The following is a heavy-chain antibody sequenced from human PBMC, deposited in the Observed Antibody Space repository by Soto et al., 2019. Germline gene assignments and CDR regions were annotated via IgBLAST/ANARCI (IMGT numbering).Heavy chain of an antibody. CDR2: ISGSGDST. J-gene: IGHJ4*02. CDR3: ARRGSGSYYDY. D-gene: IGHD1-26*01. CDR1: GFTFSSYA. Sequence: EVQLLESGGGLVQPGGSLRLSCAASGFTFSSYAMRWVRQAPVKGLEWVSAISGSGDSTYYADSVKGRFTISRDNSKNTRYLQMNRLRAEDTAVYYCARRGSGSYYDYWGQGTLVTVSS. V-gene: IGHV3-23*01.